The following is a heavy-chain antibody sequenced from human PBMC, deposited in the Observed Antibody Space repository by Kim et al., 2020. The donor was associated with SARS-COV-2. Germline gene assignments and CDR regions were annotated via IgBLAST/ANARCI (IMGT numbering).Heavy chain of an antibody. D-gene: IGHD3-16*01. J-gene: IGHJ4*02. CDR3: ARVRGGANDY. Sequence: RTIYTADSVQGRCTIARDKAKNSLYLQMNSLRDEETAVYYCARVRGGANDYGGQGNLVTVSS. V-gene: IGHV3-48*02. CDR2: RTI.